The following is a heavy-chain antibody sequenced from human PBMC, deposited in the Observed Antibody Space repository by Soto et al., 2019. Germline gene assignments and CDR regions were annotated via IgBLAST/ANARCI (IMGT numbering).Heavy chain of an antibody. CDR3: ARGAPSWAYGMDV. CDR2: ISPYNGNT. CDR1: GYTFTTYG. Sequence: ASVKVSCKASGYTFTTYGISWVRQAPGQGLEWMGWISPYNGNTNYAQKFQGRVTMTTDTSTSTAYMDLRSLRSDDTAVYYCARGAPSWAYGMDVWGQGTTVTVSS. V-gene: IGHV1-18*01. J-gene: IGHJ6*02. D-gene: IGHD1-26*01.